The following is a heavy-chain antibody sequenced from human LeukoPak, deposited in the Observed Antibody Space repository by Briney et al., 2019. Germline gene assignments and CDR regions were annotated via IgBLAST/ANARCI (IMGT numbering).Heavy chain of an antibody. CDR2: IIPILGIA. CDR3: ARVVVIYYYGMDV. CDR1: GGTFSSYA. J-gene: IGHJ6*02. Sequence: SVKVSCKASGGTFSSYAISWVRQAPGQGLEWMGRIIPILGIANYAQKFQGRVTITADKSTSTAYMELSSLRSEDTAVYYCARVVVIYYYGMDVWGQGTTVTVSS. D-gene: IGHD2-15*01. V-gene: IGHV1-69*04.